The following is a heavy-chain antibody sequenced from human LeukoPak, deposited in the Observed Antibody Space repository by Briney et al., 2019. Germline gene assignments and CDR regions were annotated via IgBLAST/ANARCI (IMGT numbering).Heavy chain of an antibody. CDR2: IRGSGGST. Sequence: ETLSLTCTVSGDSISSSNYYWGWVRQAPGKGLEWVSGIRGSGGSTYYADSVKGRFTISRDNSKNTMYLQMNSLRAEDTAVYYCAKDVVAAPSRFDYWGQGTLVTVSS. CDR3: AKDVVAAPSRFDY. CDR1: GDSISSSNYY. D-gene: IGHD1-26*01. J-gene: IGHJ4*02. V-gene: IGHV3-23*01.